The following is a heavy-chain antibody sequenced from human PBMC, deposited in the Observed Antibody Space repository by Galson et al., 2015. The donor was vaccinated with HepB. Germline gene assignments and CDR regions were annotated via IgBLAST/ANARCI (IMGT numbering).Heavy chain of an antibody. CDR3: ARDGKVQKVSYSNYGLDY. D-gene: IGHD4-11*01. CDR1: GFTFSSYS. J-gene: IGHJ4*02. Sequence: SLRLSCAASGFTFSSYSMNWVRQAPGKGLEWVSYISSSSSTIYYADSVKGRFTISRDNAKNSLYLQMNSLRAEDTAVYYCARDGKVQKVSYSNYGLDYWGQGTLVTVSS. V-gene: IGHV3-48*01. CDR2: ISSSSSTI.